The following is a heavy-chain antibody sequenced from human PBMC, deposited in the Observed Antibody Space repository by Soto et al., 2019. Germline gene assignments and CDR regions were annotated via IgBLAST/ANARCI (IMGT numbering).Heavy chain of an antibody. Sequence: PGESLKISCKGSGYSFTSNWIGWARQMPGKGLEWMGIIYPGDSDTRYSPSFQGQVTISADKSISTAYLQWSFLKASDTATYYCARERPDGARLDPWGQGTLVTVSS. J-gene: IGHJ5*02. CDR3: ARERPDGARLDP. CDR2: IYPGDSDT. D-gene: IGHD6-6*01. V-gene: IGHV5-51*01. CDR1: GYSFTSNW.